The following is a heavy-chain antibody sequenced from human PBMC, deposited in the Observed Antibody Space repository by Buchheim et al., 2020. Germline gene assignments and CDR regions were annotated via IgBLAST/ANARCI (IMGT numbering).Heavy chain of an antibody. Sequence: QVQLVESGGGVVQPGRSLRLSCAASGFTFSSYAMHWVRQAPGKGLEWVAVISYDGSNKYYADSVKGRFTISRDNSKNTLYLHMISLREEDTAVYYCARARAPGYSGYDPDFHYWGQGTL. CDR3: ARARAPGYSGYDPDFHY. CDR2: ISYDGSNK. D-gene: IGHD5-12*01. J-gene: IGHJ4*02. CDR1: GFTFSSYA. V-gene: IGHV3-30*04.